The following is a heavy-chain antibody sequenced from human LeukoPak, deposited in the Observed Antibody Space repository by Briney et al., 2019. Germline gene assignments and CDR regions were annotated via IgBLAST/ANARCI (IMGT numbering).Heavy chain of an antibody. D-gene: IGHD2-21*02. J-gene: IGHJ4*02. CDR1: GSSISSGGYS. Sequence: PSETLSLTCSVSGSSISSGGYSWSWVRQHPGKGLEWIGHIYYSGSTYYNPSLESRVTISVDTSKNQFSLKLTSVTAADTAVYYCARVPNCGGACHRLDYWGQGTLVTVSS. V-gene: IGHV4-31*03. CDR3: ARVPNCGGACHRLDY. CDR2: IYYSGST.